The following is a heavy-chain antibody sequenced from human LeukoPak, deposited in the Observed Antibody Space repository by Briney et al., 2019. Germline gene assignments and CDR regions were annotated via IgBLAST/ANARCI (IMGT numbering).Heavy chain of an antibody. Sequence: NPSETLSLTCAVYGGSFSGYYWSWIRQPPGKGLEWIGEINHSGSTNYNPSLKSRVTISVDTSKNQFSLKLSSVTAADTAVYYCARYSSSWYHYYGMDVWGQGTTVTVSS. CDR1: GGSFSGYY. D-gene: IGHD6-13*01. CDR3: ARYSSSWYHYYGMDV. J-gene: IGHJ6*02. CDR2: INHSGST. V-gene: IGHV4-34*01.